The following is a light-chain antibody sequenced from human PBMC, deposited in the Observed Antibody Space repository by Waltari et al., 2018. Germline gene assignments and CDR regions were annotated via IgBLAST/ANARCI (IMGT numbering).Light chain of an antibody. CDR2: DVS. CDR3: QRYDNLPTFT. V-gene: IGKV1-33*01. J-gene: IGKJ2*01. Sequence: DIQLTQSPSSLSASVGDIVTITCQASQDISSYLNWYLQKPGKAPKLLISDVSTLETGVPSRFSGAASGTHFTLTINSLQPEDIGTYYCQRYDNLPTFTFGPGTKLEI. CDR1: QDISSY.